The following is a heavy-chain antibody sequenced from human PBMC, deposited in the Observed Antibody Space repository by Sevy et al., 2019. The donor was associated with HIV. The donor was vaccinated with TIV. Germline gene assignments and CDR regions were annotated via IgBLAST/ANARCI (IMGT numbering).Heavy chain of an antibody. Sequence: GGSLRLSCVASGFTFSTHSMNWVRQAPGKGLEWISYISSGGTTMFYADSVKGRFTISRDNAKNSLYLQMNSLRDEDTAVYYCATCSVGSSEAVSGRQYNWLDPWGQGTLVTVSS. CDR1: GFTFSTHS. CDR2: ISSGGTTM. CDR3: ATCSVGSSEAVSGRQYNWLDP. V-gene: IGHV3-48*02. J-gene: IGHJ5*02. D-gene: IGHD6-19*01.